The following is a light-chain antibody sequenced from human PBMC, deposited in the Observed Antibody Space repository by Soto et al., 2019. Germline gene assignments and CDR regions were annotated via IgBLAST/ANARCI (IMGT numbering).Light chain of an antibody. Sequence: DVVTTQSPLSLPVTLGQPAAISFSSSQSLLYSDGATYFNWFHQRPGQSPRRIIYKVSNRDSGVPDRSRGTGSGTDFTLKISTVEAEDVGVYCCMQGIHEPYTFGQGTK. CDR3: MQGIHEPYT. CDR1: QSLLYSDGATY. J-gene: IGKJ2*01. V-gene: IGKV2-30*01. CDR2: KVS.